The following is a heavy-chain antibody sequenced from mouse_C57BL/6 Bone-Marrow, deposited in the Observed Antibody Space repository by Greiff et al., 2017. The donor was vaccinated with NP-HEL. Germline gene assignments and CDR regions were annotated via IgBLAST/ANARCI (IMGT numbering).Heavy chain of an antibody. CDR3: ARRGGTSFAY. Sequence: EVQLVESGGDLVKPGGSLKLSCAASGFTFSSYGMSWVRQTPDKRLEWVATISSGGSYTYYPDSVKGRFTISRDNAKNTLYLQMSSLKSEDTAMYYCARRGGTSFAYWGQGTLVTVSA. CDR2: ISSGGSYT. V-gene: IGHV5-6*01. CDR1: GFTFSSYG. J-gene: IGHJ3*01.